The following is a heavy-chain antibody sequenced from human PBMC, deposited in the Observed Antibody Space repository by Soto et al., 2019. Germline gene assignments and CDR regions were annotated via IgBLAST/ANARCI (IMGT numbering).Heavy chain of an antibody. CDR2: ISGSGGST. Sequence: XGSLKLSCAASGFTFSSYAMSWVRQAPGKGLEWVSAISGSGGSTYYADSVKGRFTISRDNSKNTLYLQMNSLRAEDTAVYYCAKVTGATVVKSAAFDIWGQGTMVTVSS. V-gene: IGHV3-23*01. CDR3: AKVTGATVVKSAAFDI. CDR1: GFTFSSYA. J-gene: IGHJ3*02. D-gene: IGHD4-17*01.